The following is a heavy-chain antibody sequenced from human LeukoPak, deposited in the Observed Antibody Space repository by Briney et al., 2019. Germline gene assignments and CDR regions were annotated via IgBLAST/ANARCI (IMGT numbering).Heavy chain of an antibody. Sequence: SSETLSLTCTVSGGSISSYYWSWIRQPPGKGLEWIGYIYYSGSTNYNPSLKSRVTISVDTSKNQFSLKLSSVTAADTAVYYCARAQYFDWSNPYFDYWGQGTLVTVSS. D-gene: IGHD3-9*01. CDR3: ARAQYFDWSNPYFDY. CDR1: GGSISSYY. V-gene: IGHV4-59*01. J-gene: IGHJ4*02. CDR2: IYYSGST.